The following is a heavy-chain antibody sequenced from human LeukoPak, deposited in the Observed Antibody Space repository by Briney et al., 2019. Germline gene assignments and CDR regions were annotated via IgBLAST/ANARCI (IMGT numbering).Heavy chain of an antibody. D-gene: IGHD1-26*01. J-gene: IGHJ3*02. CDR3: AREVVPYSGKRRGDAFDI. CDR2: ISAYNGNT. V-gene: IGHV1-18*01. Sequence: ASVKVSCKASGYTFTSYGISWVRQAPGQGLEWMGWISAYNGNTNYAQKLQGRVTMTTDASTSTACMELRSLRSDDTAVYYCAREVVPYSGKRRGDAFDIWGQGTMVTVSS. CDR1: GYTFTSYG.